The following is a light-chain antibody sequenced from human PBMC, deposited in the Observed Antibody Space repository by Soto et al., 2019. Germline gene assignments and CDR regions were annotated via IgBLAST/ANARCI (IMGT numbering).Light chain of an antibody. CDR1: QSVSSSY. J-gene: IGKJ5*01. Sequence: EIVLTQSPGTLSLSPGERATLSCRASQSVSSSYLAWYQQKPGQAPRLLIYGASSRATGIPDRFSGSGSGTDFTLTISRLEPEDLSVYYCQQYGSSPTTFGQGTRLESK. CDR2: GAS. CDR3: QQYGSSPTT. V-gene: IGKV3-20*01.